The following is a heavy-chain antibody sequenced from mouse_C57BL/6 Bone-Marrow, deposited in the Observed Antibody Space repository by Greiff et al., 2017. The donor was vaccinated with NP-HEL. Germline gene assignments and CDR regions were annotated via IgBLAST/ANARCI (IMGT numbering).Heavy chain of an antibody. J-gene: IGHJ4*01. Sequence: QVQLQQSGAELARPGASVKLSCKASGYTFTSYGISWVKLRTGQGLEWIGEIYPRSGNTYYNEKFKGKATLTADKSSSTAYMELRSLTSEDSAVYFCARSRVPPYAMDYWGQGTSVTVSS. CDR3: ARSRVPPYAMDY. CDR2: IYPRSGNT. CDR1: GYTFTSYG. V-gene: IGHV1-81*01.